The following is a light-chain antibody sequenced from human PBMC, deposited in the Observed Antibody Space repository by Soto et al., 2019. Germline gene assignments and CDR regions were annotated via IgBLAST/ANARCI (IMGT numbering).Light chain of an antibody. CDR2: AAS. J-gene: IGKJ3*01. V-gene: IGKV1-27*01. CDR1: QAIDKS. CDR3: QEHNGDLPVA. Sequence: DIQMTQSPSSLSASVGDRVTITCRSSQAIDKSVAWYQQKPGQVPKLLIYAASTLHSGVPSRFSGSGSGTHFTLTITGLQPEDVATYFCQEHNGDLPVACGPGTTGDV.